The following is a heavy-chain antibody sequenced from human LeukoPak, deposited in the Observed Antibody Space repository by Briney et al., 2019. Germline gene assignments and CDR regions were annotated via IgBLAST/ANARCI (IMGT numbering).Heavy chain of an antibody. CDR3: ARAVAALAGRYYFDN. CDR1: GGSISSYY. D-gene: IGHD6-19*01. V-gene: IGHV4-59*12. Sequence: SETLSLTCTVSGGSISSYYWSWIRQHPGKGLECIGYIYYTGSTYYNPSVESRVSISIDTSKNQFSLELRSVTAADTAVYYCARAVAALAGRYYFDNWGQGTLVTVSS. J-gene: IGHJ4*02. CDR2: IYYTGST.